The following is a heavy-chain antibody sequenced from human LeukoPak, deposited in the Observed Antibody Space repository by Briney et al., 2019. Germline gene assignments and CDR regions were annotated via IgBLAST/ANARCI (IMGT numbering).Heavy chain of an antibody. CDR2: ISPSSSSM. V-gene: IGHV3-48*01. Sequence: ETLSLTCTVSGGSISSSSYYWGWVRQAPGKGLEWVSYISPSSSSMYYADSVKGRFTISRDNARNSLYLQMNSLSTEDTALYYCARDAASGNNWFDPWGQGTLVTVSS. CDR1: GGSISSSSYY. J-gene: IGHJ5*02. D-gene: IGHD3-3*01. CDR3: ARDAASGNNWFDP.